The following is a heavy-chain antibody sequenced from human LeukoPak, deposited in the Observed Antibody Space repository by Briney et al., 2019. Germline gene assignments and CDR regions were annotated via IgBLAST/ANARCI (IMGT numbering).Heavy chain of an antibody. Sequence: GEPLKISCKGSGYRFTSYWIGWVRQMPGKGLEWMGIIYPGDSDTRYSPSFQGQVTISADKSISTAYLQWSSLKASDTAIYSCARLIHLYQSWFDPWGQGTLVTVSS. CDR1: GYRFTSYW. V-gene: IGHV5-51*01. CDR2: IYPGDSDT. D-gene: IGHD2-2*02. CDR3: ARLIHLYQSWFDP. J-gene: IGHJ5*02.